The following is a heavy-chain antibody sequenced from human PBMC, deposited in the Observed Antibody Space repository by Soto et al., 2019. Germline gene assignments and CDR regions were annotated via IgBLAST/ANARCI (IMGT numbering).Heavy chain of an antibody. CDR1: GYSFTGYW. CDR2: IYPGDSDT. V-gene: IGHV5-51*01. Sequence: GESLKISCKGSGYSFTGYWIGWVRQMPGKGLEWMGIIYPGDSDTRYSPSFQGQVTISADKSISTAYLQWISLKASDTAMYYCARHAEDDYYYYGMDVWGQGTTVTVSS. CDR3: ARHAEDDYYYYGMDV. J-gene: IGHJ6*02.